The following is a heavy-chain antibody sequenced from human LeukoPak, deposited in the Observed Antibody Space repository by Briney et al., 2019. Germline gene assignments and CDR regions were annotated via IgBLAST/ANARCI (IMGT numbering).Heavy chain of an antibody. J-gene: IGHJ4*02. V-gene: IGHV4-61*02. CDR3: ARQSIAAAGLFDY. CDR1: GGSISSGSYY. CDR2: IYTSGST. D-gene: IGHD6-13*01. Sequence: SETLSLTCTVSGGSISSGSYYWSWIRQPAGKGLEWIGRIYTSGSTNYNPSLKSRVTISVDTSKNQFSLKLSSVTAADTAVYYCARQSIAAAGLFDYWGQGTLVTVSS.